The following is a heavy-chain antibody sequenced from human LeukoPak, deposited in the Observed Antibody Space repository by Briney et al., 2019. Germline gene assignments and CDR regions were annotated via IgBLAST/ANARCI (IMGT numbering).Heavy chain of an antibody. CDR3: ARDLVTVTKGFDI. Sequence: SETLSLTCTVSGGSISSYYWSWIRQPPGKGLEWIGYIYTSGSTNYNPSLKSRVTISVDTSKNQFSLKLSSVTAADTAVYYCARDLVTVTKGFDIWGQGTMVSVSS. CDR1: GGSISSYY. D-gene: IGHD4-17*01. J-gene: IGHJ3*02. CDR2: IYTSGST. V-gene: IGHV4-4*09.